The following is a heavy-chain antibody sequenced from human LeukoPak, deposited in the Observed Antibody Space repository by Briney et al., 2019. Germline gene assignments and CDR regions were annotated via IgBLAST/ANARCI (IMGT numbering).Heavy chain of an antibody. V-gene: IGHV3-21*01. D-gene: IGHD5-18*01. CDR2: ISSSSSYI. CDR1: GFTFSSYS. CDR3: AREQDTAMANYYYYYGMDV. J-gene: IGHJ6*02. Sequence: GGSLRLSCAASGFTFSSYSMNWVCQAPGKGLEWVSSISSSSSYIYYADSVKGRFTISRDNAKNSLYLQMNSLRAEDTAVYYCAREQDTAMANYYYYYGMDVWGQGTTVTVSS.